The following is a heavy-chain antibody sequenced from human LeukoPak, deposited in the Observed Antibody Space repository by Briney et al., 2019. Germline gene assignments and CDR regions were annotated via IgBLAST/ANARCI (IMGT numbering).Heavy chain of an antibody. CDR1: GGSISSSSYY. CDR3: ARHGLTGDYFDY. CDR2: IYYSGST. V-gene: IGHV4-39*01. Sequence: SETLSLTCTVSGGSISSSSYYWGWVRQPPGKGLEWIGSIYYSGSTYYNPSLKSRVTISVDTSKNQFSLKLSSVTAADTAVYYCARHGLTGDYFDYWGQGTLVTVSS. J-gene: IGHJ4*02. D-gene: IGHD3-9*01.